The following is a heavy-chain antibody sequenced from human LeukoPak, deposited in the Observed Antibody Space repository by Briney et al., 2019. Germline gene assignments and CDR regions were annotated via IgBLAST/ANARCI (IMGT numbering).Heavy chain of an antibody. CDR2: ISYDGSNK. Sequence: TGGSLRLSCAASGFTFRSYAVHWVRQAPGKGLEWVAVISYDGSNKYYADSVKGRFTISRDNSKNTLYLQMNSLRAEDTAVYYCARDEDYGDYSIDYWGQGTLVTVSS. J-gene: IGHJ4*02. D-gene: IGHD4-17*01. V-gene: IGHV3-30-3*01. CDR3: ARDEDYGDYSIDY. CDR1: GFTFRSYA.